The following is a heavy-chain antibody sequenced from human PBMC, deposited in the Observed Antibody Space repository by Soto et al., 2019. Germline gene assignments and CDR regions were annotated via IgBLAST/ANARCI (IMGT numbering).Heavy chain of an antibody. J-gene: IGHJ4*02. CDR1: GFTFSSYG. D-gene: IGHD3-22*01. CDR3: AKDYYYDSSGYSFDY. CDR2: ISYDGSNK. Sequence: GGSLRLSCAASGFTFSSYGMHWVRQAPGKGLEWVAVISYDGSNKYYADSVKGRFTISRDSSKNTLYLQMNSLRAEDTAVYYRAKDYYYDSSGYSFDYWGQGTLVTVSS. V-gene: IGHV3-30*18.